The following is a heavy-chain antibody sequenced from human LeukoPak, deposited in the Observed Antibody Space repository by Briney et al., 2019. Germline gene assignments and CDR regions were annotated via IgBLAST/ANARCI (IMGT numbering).Heavy chain of an antibody. V-gene: IGHV5-51*01. CDR3: ARRYGSSGYYKFDY. CDR1: GYIFTNYW. CDR2: IYPGDSDT. Sequence: HGESLKISCKCSGYIFTNYWIAWVRQMPGKGLECMGVIYPGDSDTRYSPSFQGQVTISADKSISTAYLQWNSLKASDTALYYCARRYGSSGYYKFDYWGQGSLVTVSS. J-gene: IGHJ4*02. D-gene: IGHD3-22*01.